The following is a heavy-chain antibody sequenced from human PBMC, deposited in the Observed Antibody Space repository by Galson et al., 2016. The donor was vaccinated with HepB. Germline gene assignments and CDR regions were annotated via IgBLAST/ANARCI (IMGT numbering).Heavy chain of an antibody. Sequence: SLRLSCAASGFTFSGYGMHWVRQAPGKGLEWVAVIWYDGSNKYYADSVKGRFTISRDNSKNTLYLQMNSLRAEDTAVYYCARDVLRYFDWLLYGGSNYYYYGMDVWGQGTTVTVSS. CDR2: IWYDGSNK. CDR3: ARDVLRYFDWLLYGGSNYYYYGMDV. V-gene: IGHV3-33*01. CDR1: GFTFSGYG. J-gene: IGHJ6*02. D-gene: IGHD3-9*01.